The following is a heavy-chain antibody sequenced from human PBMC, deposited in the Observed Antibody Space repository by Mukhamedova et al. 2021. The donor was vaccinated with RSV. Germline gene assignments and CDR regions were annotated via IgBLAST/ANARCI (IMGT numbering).Heavy chain of an antibody. D-gene: IGHD1-26*01. CDR3: GTWVNSHWFDF. V-gene: IGHV5-51*01. Sequence: GKGLEWIGNIYPGVSHVIYSPSFQGQVTISADQSISTAYLQWDSLQASDSAMYYCGTWVNSHWFDFWGQGTLVTVSS. J-gene: IGHJ5*01. CDR2: IYPGVSHV.